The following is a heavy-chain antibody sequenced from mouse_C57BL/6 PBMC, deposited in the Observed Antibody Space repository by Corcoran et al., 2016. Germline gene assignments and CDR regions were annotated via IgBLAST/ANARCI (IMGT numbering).Heavy chain of an antibody. J-gene: IGHJ2*01. CDR1: GYTFTTYG. CDR2: INTYSGVP. CDR3: ARCGNSGYFDY. Sequence: QIQLVQSGPELKKPGETVKISCKASGYTFTTYGMSWVKQAPGKGLKWMGWINTYSGVPTYADDFKGRFAFSLETSASTAYLQINNLKNEDTATYFCARCGNSGYFDYWGQGTTLTVSS. D-gene: IGHD2-1*01. V-gene: IGHV9-3*01.